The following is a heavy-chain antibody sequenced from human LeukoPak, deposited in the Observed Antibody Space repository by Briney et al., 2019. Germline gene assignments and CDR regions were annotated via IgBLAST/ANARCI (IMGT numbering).Heavy chain of an antibody. J-gene: IGHJ3*02. Sequence: PSETLSLTCTVSGGSISSSSYYWGWIRQPPGKGLEWIGSIYYSGSTYYNPSLKSRVTISVDTSKNQFSLKLSSVTAADTAVYYCAREGTAMVYAFDIWGQGTMVTVSS. CDR2: IYYSGST. D-gene: IGHD5-18*01. CDR3: AREGTAMVYAFDI. CDR1: GGSISSSSYY. V-gene: IGHV4-39*07.